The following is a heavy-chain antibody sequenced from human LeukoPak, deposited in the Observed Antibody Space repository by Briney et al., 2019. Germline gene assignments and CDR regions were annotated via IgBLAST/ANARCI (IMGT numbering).Heavy chain of an antibody. CDR3: ARVRGGTYNHYFDY. Sequence: PSETLSLTCAVYGGSFSGYYWSWIRQPPGKGLEWIGHIYYSGSTNYNPSLKSRVSISVDTSKNQFSLKLTSITAADTAVYYCARVRGGTYNHYFDYWGQGTLVTVSS. J-gene: IGHJ4*02. CDR2: IYYSGST. D-gene: IGHD5-24*01. CDR1: GGSFSGYY. V-gene: IGHV4-59*01.